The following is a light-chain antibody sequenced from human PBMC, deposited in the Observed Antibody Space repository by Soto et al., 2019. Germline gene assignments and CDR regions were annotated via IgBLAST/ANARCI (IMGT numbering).Light chain of an antibody. Sequence: EIVMTQSPATLSVSPGERATLSCRASQSVSTYLAWYRQKPGQPPRLLIYGASARGTGIPARFRGSGSGTEFTLTISSLQSEDFAVSYCQQYNNWPHTFGQGTKVEIK. CDR2: GAS. J-gene: IGKJ2*01. CDR3: QQYNNWPHT. V-gene: IGKV3-15*01. CDR1: QSVSTY.